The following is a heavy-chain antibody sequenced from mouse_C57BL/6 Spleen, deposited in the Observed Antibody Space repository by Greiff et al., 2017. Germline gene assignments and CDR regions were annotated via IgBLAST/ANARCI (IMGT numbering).Heavy chain of an antibody. CDR3: TIGDVSYHYFDY. V-gene: IGHV1-74*01. CDR1: GYTFTSYW. J-gene: IGHJ2*01. D-gene: IGHD2-12*01. CDR2: IHPSDSDT. Sequence: VQLQQPGAELVKPGDSVKVSCKASGYTFTSYWMHWVKQRPGQGLEWIGRIHPSDSDTNFNQKFKGKATLTVDKSSITAYMQRSSLTSEDSAVYCCTIGDVSYHYFDYWGQGTTLTVSS.